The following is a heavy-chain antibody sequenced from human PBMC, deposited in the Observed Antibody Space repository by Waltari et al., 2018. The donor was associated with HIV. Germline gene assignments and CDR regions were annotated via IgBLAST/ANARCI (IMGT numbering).Heavy chain of an antibody. Sequence: EVQLVESGGGLVQPGGSLKLSCAASGFTFSGSAMHWVRQASGKGLEWVGRIRSKANSYATAYAASVKGRFTISRDDSKNTAYLQMNSLKTEDTAVYYCTRHPSMITFGGVIDKGWGQGTLVTVSS. V-gene: IGHV3-73*02. J-gene: IGHJ4*02. CDR1: GFTFSGSA. CDR2: IRSKANSYAT. D-gene: IGHD3-16*02. CDR3: TRHPSMITFGGVIDKG.